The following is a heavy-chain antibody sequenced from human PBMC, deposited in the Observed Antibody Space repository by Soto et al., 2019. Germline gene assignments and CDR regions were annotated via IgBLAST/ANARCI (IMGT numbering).Heavy chain of an antibody. V-gene: IGHV1-69*05. CDR1: GGTFSRYA. CDR2: INPIFGTA. J-gene: IGHJ4*02. D-gene: IGHD3-22*01. Sequence: SVKVSCKASGGTFSRYAIRWVRQAPGHGLEWMGGINPIFGTANYAQKSAGRVTTTTEESTSTAYMELSSLRSEDSAVYYYERVHRSGYLGFFDHWGEGTLVTVFS. CDR3: ERVHRSGYLGFFDH.